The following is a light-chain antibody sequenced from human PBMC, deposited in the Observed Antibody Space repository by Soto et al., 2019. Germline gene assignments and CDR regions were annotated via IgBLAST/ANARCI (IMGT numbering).Light chain of an antibody. Sequence: DIPMTQSPSSLSASVGDRVTITCRASQGTKNDLGWYHQKVGKAPKRLIYAASSSQTGVPSRFSGSGSGTEFTLTISTLQPEDFAVYYCLQHNTYPWTFGQGTKVEIK. CDR2: AAS. CDR1: QGTKND. CDR3: LQHNTYPWT. V-gene: IGKV1-17*01. J-gene: IGKJ1*01.